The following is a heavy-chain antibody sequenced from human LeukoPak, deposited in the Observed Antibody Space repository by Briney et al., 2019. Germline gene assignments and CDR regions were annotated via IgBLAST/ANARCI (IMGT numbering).Heavy chain of an antibody. CDR3: ARGAVDQLGGY. CDR2: IYSGGST. J-gene: IGHJ4*02. V-gene: IGHV3-53*01. CDR1: GFTFDDYG. Sequence: GGSLRLSCAASGFTFDDYGMSWVRQAPGKGLEWVSVIYSGGSTYYADSVKGRFTISRDNSKNTLYLQMNSLRAEDTAVYYCARGAVDQLGGYWGQGTLVTVSS. D-gene: IGHD6-6*01.